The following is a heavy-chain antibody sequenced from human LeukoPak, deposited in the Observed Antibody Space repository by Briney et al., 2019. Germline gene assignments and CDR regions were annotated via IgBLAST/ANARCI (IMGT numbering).Heavy chain of an antibody. J-gene: IGHJ4*02. CDR1: GFTFSSYS. Sequence: GGSLRLSCAASGFTFSSYSMNWVRQAPGKGLEWVSYISSSSSTIYYADSVKGRFTISRDNAKNSLYLQMNSLRAEDTAVYYCARGTSEHDYGDYGPDYWGQGTLVTVSS. CDR2: ISSSSSTI. V-gene: IGHV3-48*01. D-gene: IGHD4-17*01. CDR3: ARGTSEHDYGDYGPDY.